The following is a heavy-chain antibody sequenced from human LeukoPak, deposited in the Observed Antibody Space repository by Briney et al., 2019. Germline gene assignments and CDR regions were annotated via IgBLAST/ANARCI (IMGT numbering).Heavy chain of an antibody. D-gene: IGHD1-26*01. V-gene: IGHV3-49*04. Sequence: GGSLRLSCTASGFTFGDYAMSWVRQAPGKGLEWVGFIRSKAYGGTTEYAASVKGRFTISRDDSKSIAYLQMNSLKTEDTAVYYCSRPPSGSYYYYMDVWGKGTTVTVSS. CDR1: GFTFGDYA. CDR3: SRPPSGSYYYYMDV. J-gene: IGHJ6*03. CDR2: IRSKAYGGTT.